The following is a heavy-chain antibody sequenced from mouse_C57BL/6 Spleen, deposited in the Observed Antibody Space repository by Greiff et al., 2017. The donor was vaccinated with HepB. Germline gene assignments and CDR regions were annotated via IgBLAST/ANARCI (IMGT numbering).Heavy chain of an antibody. V-gene: IGHV14-1*01. D-gene: IGHD1-1*01. Sequence: EVQRVESGAELVRPGASVKLSCTASGFNIKDYYMHWVKQRPEQGLEWIGRIDPEDGDTEYAPKFQGKATMTADTSSNTAYLQLSSLTSEDTAVYYCTTGYYGSSSYAMDYWGQGTSVTVSS. J-gene: IGHJ4*01. CDR1: GFNIKDYY. CDR2: IDPEDGDT. CDR3: TTGYYGSSSYAMDY.